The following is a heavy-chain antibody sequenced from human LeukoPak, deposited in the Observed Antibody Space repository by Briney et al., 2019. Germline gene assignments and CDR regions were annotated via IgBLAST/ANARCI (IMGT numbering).Heavy chain of an antibody. CDR1: GYTFTGFY. V-gene: IGHV1-2*02. J-gene: IGHJ4*02. Sequence: GASVKVSCKASGYTFTGFYIHWVRQAPGQGLEWMAWINPRNGGSHSAQKFQGRVTLTRDTSISTAYMEMRKLTSDDTALYYCARGRIAAAGAIDYWGQGARVTVSS. CDR2: INPRNGGS. CDR3: ARGRIAAAGAIDY. D-gene: IGHD6-13*01.